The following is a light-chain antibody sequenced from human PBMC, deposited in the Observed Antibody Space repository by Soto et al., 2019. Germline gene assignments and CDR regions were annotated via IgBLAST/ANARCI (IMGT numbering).Light chain of an antibody. CDR3: QQRSNWPPLT. V-gene: IGKV3-11*01. Sequence: EIVLTQSPATLSLSPGERATLSCRASQSVSSYLAWYQQKPGQAPRLLIYDASNRATGIPARFSGSGSGTEFTLPISSLEPDDFAVYYCQQRSNWPPLTFGGGTKVEIK. CDR2: DAS. CDR1: QSVSSY. J-gene: IGKJ4*01.